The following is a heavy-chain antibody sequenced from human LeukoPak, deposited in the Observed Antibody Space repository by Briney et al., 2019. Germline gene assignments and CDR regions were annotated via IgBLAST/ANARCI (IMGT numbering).Heavy chain of an antibody. CDR1: GGTFSSYA. J-gene: IGHJ6*03. CDR3: ATRELVQDYYYMDV. D-gene: IGHD6-13*01. V-gene: IGHV1-69*05. CDR2: IIPIFGTA. Sequence: SVKVSCKASGGTFSSYAISWVRQAPGQGLEWMGRIIPIFGTANYAQKFQGRVTITKDESTSTAYMELSSLRSEDTAVYYCATRELVQDYYYMDVWGKGTTVTVSS.